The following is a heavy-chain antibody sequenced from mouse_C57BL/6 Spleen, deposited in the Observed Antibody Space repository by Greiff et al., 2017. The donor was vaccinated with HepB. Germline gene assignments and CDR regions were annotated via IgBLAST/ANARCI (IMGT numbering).Heavy chain of an antibody. CDR3: ARYGDYYGSSPYYFDY. D-gene: IGHD1-1*01. CDR2: INPSNGGT. J-gene: IGHJ2*01. Sequence: QVQLQQPGTELVKPGASVKLSCKASGYTFTSYWMHWVKQRPGQGLEWIGNINPSNGGTNYNEKFKSKATLTVDKSSITAYMQLSSLTSEDSAVYYCARYGDYYGSSPYYFDYWGQGTTLTVSS. CDR1: GYTFTSYW. V-gene: IGHV1-53*01.